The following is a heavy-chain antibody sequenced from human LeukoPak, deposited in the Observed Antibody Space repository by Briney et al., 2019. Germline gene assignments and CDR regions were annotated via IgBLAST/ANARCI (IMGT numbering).Heavy chain of an antibody. CDR3: AKDQRDTAMVNYYYYGTDV. Sequence: GGSLRLSCAASGFTFSSYAMSWVRQAPGKGLEWVSAISGSGGSTYYADSVKGRFTISRDNSKNTLYLQMNSLRAEDTAVYYCAKDQRDTAMVNYYYYGTDVWGQGTTVTVSS. J-gene: IGHJ6*02. CDR2: ISGSGGST. CDR1: GFTFSSYA. D-gene: IGHD5-18*01. V-gene: IGHV3-23*01.